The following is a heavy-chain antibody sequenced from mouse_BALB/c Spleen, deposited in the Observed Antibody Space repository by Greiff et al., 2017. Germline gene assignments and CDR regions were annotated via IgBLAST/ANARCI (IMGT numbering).Heavy chain of an antibody. D-gene: IGHD2-4*01. Sequence: EVQLQQSGTVLARPGASVKMSCKASGYTFTSYWMHWVKQRPGQGLEWIGAIYPGNSDTSYNQKFKGKAKLTAVTSTSTAYMELSSLTNEDSAVYYCTREGYDYDMFAYWGQGTLVTVSA. J-gene: IGHJ3*01. V-gene: IGHV1-5*01. CDR3: TREGYDYDMFAY. CDR2: IYPGNSDT. CDR1: GYTFTSYW.